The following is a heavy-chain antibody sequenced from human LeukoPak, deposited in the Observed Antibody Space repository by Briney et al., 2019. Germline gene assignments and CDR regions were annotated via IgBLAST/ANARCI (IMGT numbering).Heavy chain of an antibody. CDR1: GGTFSSYA. D-gene: IGHD3-3*01. V-gene: IGHV1-69*13. CDR3: ARVSVRITIFGVVDHYYYMDV. J-gene: IGHJ6*03. Sequence: SVKVSCKASGGTFSSYAISWVRQAPGQGLEWMGGIIPIFGTANYAQKFQGRVTITADESTCTAYMELSSLRSEDTAVYYCARVSVRITIFGVVDHYYYMDVWGKGTTVTVSS. CDR2: IIPIFGTA.